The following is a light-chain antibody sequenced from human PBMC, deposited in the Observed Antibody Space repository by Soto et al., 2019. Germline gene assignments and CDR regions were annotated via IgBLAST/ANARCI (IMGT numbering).Light chain of an antibody. V-gene: IGKV3-20*01. Sequence: EIVLTQSPGTLSLSPGERATLSCRASQSVSSSFLAWYQQKPGQAPRLLLFGASNRATGIPDRFSGSGSGTDFTLTISRLEPEDFAVYYCQQYVTSPWAFGQGTKVA. CDR3: QQYVTSPWA. CDR1: QSVSSSF. J-gene: IGKJ1*01. CDR2: GAS.